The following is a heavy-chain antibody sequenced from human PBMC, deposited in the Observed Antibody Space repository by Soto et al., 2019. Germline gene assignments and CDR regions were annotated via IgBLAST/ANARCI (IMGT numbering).Heavy chain of an antibody. Sequence: SETRSLTCTFSVGSISSFGYYWSCILQHPGKGLEWIVYIYYSGSTYYNPSLKSRVTISVDTSKNQFSLKLSSVTAADTAVYYCARLPKYYYDSSGYYIPAFDIWGQGTMVTVSS. D-gene: IGHD3-22*01. V-gene: IGHV4-31*03. CDR3: ARLPKYYYDSSGYYIPAFDI. CDR1: VGSISSFGYY. CDR2: IYYSGST. J-gene: IGHJ3*02.